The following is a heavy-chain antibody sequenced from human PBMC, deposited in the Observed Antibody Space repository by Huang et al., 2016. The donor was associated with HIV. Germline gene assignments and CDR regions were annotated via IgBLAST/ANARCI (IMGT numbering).Heavy chain of an antibody. CDR1: GFSLTSSGVA. D-gene: IGHD6-13*01. V-gene: IGHV2-5*02. J-gene: IGHJ4*02. CDR2: IYWDNEE. CDR3: VHRLRYGKWYVDY. Sequence: QITLKESGPTLVKPTQTLTLTCTFSGFSLTSSGVAVGWIRQPPGKALEWLALIYWDNEELFSPSLKTRLTITKDTPKNEVVLTMTNMDPVDTATYYCVHRLRYGKWYVDYWGQGVLVTVSS.